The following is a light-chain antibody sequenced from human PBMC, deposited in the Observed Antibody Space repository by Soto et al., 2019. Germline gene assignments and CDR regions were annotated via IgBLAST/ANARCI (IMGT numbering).Light chain of an antibody. CDR1: QDIRTY. J-gene: IGKJ2*01. V-gene: IGKV1-9*01. CDR2: AAS. Sequence: IQLTQSPSSLSASVGDRVIITCRASQDIRTYLAWYQQKPGKAPKLLIYAASTLQSGVPSRFSGSGSGTHFTLTISSLQPEDFATYYCQHLNSFPYTFGQGTELEIK. CDR3: QHLNSFPYT.